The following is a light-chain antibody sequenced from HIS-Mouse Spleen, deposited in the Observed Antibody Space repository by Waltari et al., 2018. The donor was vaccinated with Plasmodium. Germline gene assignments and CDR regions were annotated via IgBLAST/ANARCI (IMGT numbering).Light chain of an antibody. J-gene: IGLJ3*02. CDR2: EVS. V-gene: IGLV2-8*01. CDR1: TRAVGGSNS. Sequence: QSPLPQPPSASGSPGQSVTIPCPATTRAVGGSNSVSWYQQHTGKAPKLMIYEVSKRPSGVPDRFSGSKSGNTASLTVSGLQAEDEADYYCSSYAGSNNWVFGGGTKLTVL. CDR3: SSYAGSNNWV.